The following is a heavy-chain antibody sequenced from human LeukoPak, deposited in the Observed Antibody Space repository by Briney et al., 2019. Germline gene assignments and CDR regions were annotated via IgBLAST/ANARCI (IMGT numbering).Heavy chain of an antibody. CDR2: ISAYNGNT. J-gene: IGHJ4*02. V-gene: IGHV1-18*04. Sequence: ASVKVSCKASGYTFPSYFMHWVRQAPGQGLEWMGWISAYNGNTNYAQSLQGRVTMTTDTSTSTVYMEMRSLTSDDTAVYYCARDLDQYNGRFGGFGHDFWGQGTLVTVSS. CDR3: ARDLDQYNGRFGGFGHDF. D-gene: IGHD3-10*01. CDR1: GYTFPSYF.